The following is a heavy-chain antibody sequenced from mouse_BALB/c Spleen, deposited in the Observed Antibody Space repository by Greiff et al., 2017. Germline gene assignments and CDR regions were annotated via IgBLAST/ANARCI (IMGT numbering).Heavy chain of an antibody. J-gene: IGHJ4*01. CDR3: ARWSYGFSMDY. D-gene: IGHD1-2*01. Sequence: DVLLVESGGGLVQPGGSLKLSCAASGFAFSSYWMSWVRQAPGKGLEWIGEINPDSSTINYKPSLKDKFIISRDNAKNTLYLQMSKVRSEDTALVYCARWSYGFSMDYWGQGTSVTVSA. CDR2: INPDSSTI. CDR1: GFAFSSYW. V-gene: IGHV4-1*02.